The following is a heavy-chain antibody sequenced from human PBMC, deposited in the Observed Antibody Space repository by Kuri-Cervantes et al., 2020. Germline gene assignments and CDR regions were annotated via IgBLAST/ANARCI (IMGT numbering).Heavy chain of an antibody. D-gene: IGHD4-23*01. J-gene: IGHJ2*01. CDR1: GGSFSGYY. V-gene: IGHV4-34*01. CDR3: ARGDYGGNGWYFDL. Sequence: SETLSLTCAVYGGSFSGYYWSWIRQPPGEGLEWIGEINHSGSTNYNPSLKSRVTISVDTSKNQFSLKLSSVTAADTAVYYCARGDYGGNGWYFDLWGRGTPVTVSS. CDR2: INHSGST.